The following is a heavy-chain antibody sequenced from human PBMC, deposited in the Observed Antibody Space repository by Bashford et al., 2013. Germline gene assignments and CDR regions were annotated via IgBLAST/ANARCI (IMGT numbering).Heavy chain of an antibody. D-gene: IGHD5-24*01. CDR1: GDTFESHT. CDR3: ASTFVAIRSSVATHLHY. CDR2: SSTYNDNS. Sequence: ASVKVSCKTSGDTFESHTFGWVRQAPGQGLEWMGWSSTYNDNSNPAQKFQGRVTMTTDTSTNTANMELRDLRSEDTAVYYCASTFVAIRSSVATHLHYWGQGTLVTVSS. V-gene: IGHV1-18*04. J-gene: IGHJ4*02.